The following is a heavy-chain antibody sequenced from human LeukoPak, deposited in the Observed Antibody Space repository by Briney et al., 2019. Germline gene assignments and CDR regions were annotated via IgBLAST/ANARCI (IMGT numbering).Heavy chain of an antibody. J-gene: IGHJ4*02. CDR2: VYDTDTT. V-gene: IGHV4-59*01. CDR1: GGSIISYY. Sequence: SETLSLTCSVSGGSIISYYWTWIRQPPGRGLEWIGYVYDTDTTNYNPSLQSRVTISLDTSNYQFSLTLTSITAADTAVYFCARDLGMADFDYWGQGTLVTVSS. D-gene: IGHD6-13*01. CDR3: ARDLGMADFDY.